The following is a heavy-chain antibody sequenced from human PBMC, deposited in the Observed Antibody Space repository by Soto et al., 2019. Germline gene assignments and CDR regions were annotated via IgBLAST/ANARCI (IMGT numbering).Heavy chain of an antibody. CDR1: GGSISSGGYY. CDR2: IYYSGST. J-gene: IGHJ4*02. D-gene: IGHD3-10*01. V-gene: IGHV4-31*01. CDR3: ALWFGEWYYCDY. Sequence: QVQLQESGPGLVKPSQTLSLTCTVSGGSISSGGYYWSWIRQHPGKGLEWIGYIYYSGSTYYNPSLKGHVTKSVDTPKNQCSLRLSPVTSADTTVYSCALWFGEWYYCDYWGQGTLVTVSS.